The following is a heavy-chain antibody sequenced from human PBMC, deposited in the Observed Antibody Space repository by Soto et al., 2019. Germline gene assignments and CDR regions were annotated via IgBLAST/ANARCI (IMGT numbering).Heavy chain of an antibody. V-gene: IGHV1-18*01. CDR3: ARDRGYSGYGDY. D-gene: IGHD5-12*01. CDR1: GYTFTSYG. J-gene: IGHJ4*02. CDR2: ISAYNGNT. Sequence: QVQLVQSGAEVKKPGASVKVSCKASGYTFTSYGISWVRQAPGQGLERMGWISAYNGNTNYAQELQGRVTMTTDTHTSTAYVELRSLRSDDTAVYYCARDRGYSGYGDYWGQGTLVTVSS.